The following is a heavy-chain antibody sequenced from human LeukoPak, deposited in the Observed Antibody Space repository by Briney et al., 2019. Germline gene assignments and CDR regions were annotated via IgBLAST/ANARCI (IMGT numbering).Heavy chain of an antibody. Sequence: PGGFLRLSCAASGFTFSSYTMHWVRQAPGKGLEWVAVISYDGSNKYYADSVKGRFTISRDNSKNTLYLQMNSLRAEDTAVYYCAREGSYDILTDAFDIWGQGTMVTVSS. CDR3: AREGSYDILTDAFDI. CDR1: GFTFSSYT. CDR2: ISYDGSNK. V-gene: IGHV3-30-3*01. D-gene: IGHD3-9*01. J-gene: IGHJ3*02.